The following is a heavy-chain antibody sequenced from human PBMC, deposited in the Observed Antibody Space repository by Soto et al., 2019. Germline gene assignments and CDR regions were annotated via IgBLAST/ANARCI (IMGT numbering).Heavy chain of an antibody. D-gene: IGHD7-27*01. J-gene: IGHJ6*02. Sequence: SGPTLVNPTETLTLTCIVSGFSLSNARMGVSWIRQPPGKALEWLAHIFSNDEKSYSTSLKSRLTISKDTSKSQVVLTMTNMDPVDTATYYCAREPNWGPYYYYGMDVWGQGTTVTVSS. CDR3: AREPNWGPYYYYGMDV. CDR1: GFSLSNARMG. CDR2: IFSNDEK. V-gene: IGHV2-26*01.